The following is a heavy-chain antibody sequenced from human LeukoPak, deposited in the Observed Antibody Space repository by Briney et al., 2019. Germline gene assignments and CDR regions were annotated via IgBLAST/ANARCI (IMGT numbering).Heavy chain of an antibody. Sequence: GGSLRLSCAASGFTFSSYGMHWVRQAPGKGLEWVAVIWYDGSNKYYADSVKGRFTISRDNSKNTLYLQMNSLRVEDTAVYYCARDNSHSRIYSTRGNAFDIWGQGTMVTVSS. CDR3: ARDNSHSRIYSTRGNAFDI. J-gene: IGHJ3*02. D-gene: IGHD6-13*01. CDR1: GFTFSSYG. CDR2: IWYDGSNK. V-gene: IGHV3-33*01.